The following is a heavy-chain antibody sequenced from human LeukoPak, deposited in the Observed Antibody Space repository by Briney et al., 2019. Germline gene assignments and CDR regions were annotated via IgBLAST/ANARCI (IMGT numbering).Heavy chain of an antibody. CDR2: IIPILGTA. V-gene: IGHV1-69*08. Sequence: SVKVPCKASGGSFTSNTISWVRQAPGQGPEWMGRIIPILGTAEYAEKFKGRVTITADKSTSTAYMELSSLKSEDTALYYCARGKGFVGHFDYWGQGTLVTVS. CDR3: ARGKGFVGHFDY. J-gene: IGHJ4*02. CDR1: GGSFTSNT. D-gene: IGHD2-15*01.